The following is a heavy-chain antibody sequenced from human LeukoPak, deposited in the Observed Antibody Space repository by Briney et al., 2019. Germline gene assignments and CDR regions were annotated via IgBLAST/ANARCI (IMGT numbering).Heavy chain of an antibody. J-gene: IGHJ4*02. Sequence: GGSLRLSCTASGFTFSSYNMNWVRQAPGKGLEWVSSISSSSSYIYYADSVKGRFTISRDNAKNSLYLQMNSLRAEDMAVYYCARGPGIAAAGTGVDYWGQGTLVTVSS. CDR1: GFTFSSYN. V-gene: IGHV3-21*01. D-gene: IGHD6-13*01. CDR2: ISSSSSYI. CDR3: ARGPGIAAAGTGVDY.